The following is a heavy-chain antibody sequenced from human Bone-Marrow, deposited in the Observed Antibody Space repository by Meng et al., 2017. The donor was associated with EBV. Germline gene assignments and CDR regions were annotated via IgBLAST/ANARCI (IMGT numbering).Heavy chain of an antibody. CDR1: GGTFSSDA. CDR2: LIPMSGAP. D-gene: IGHD3-10*01. J-gene: IGHJ4*02. Sequence: QVQLVQSGAEVKKLGSSVKVSCKPSGGTFSSDAISWVRKAPGQGLVWLGGLIPMSGAPYYAQNFQGRVTITADESTSTHYMELSNLRSEDTAMYYCASESGRGFTPDYWGQGTLVTVSS. CDR3: ASESGRGFTPDY. V-gene: IGHV1-69*01.